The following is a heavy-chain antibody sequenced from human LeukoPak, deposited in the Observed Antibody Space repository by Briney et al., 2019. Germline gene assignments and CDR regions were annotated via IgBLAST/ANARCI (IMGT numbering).Heavy chain of an antibody. CDR1: GGSISSYY. J-gene: IGHJ4*02. CDR2: IYTSGST. V-gene: IGHV4-4*07. D-gene: IGHD1-26*01. Sequence: SETLSLTCTVSGGSISSYYWSWIRQPAGKGLEWIGRIYTSGSTNYNPSLKSRVTISVDTSNNQFSLNLRSVTAADTAVYYCARMSSGSNDYWGQGTLVTVSS. CDR3: ARMSSGSNDY.